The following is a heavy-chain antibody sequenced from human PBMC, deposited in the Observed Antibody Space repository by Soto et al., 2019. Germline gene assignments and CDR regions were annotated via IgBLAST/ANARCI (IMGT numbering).Heavy chain of an antibody. CDR3: AKDIFGGYFLGFDI. V-gene: IGHV3-9*01. CDR2: ISWNSGSI. J-gene: IGHJ3*02. CDR1: GFTFDDYA. Sequence: EVQLVESGGGLVQPGRSLRLSCAASGFTFDDYAMHWVRQAPGKGLEWVSGISWNSGSIGYADSVKGRFTISRDNAKNSLYLQMNSLRAEDTALYYCAKDIFGGYFLGFDIWGQGTMVTVSS. D-gene: IGHD3-22*01.